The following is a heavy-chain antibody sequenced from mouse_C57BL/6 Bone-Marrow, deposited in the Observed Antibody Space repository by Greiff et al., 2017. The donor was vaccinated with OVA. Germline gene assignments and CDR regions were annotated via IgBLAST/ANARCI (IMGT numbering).Heavy chain of an antibody. D-gene: IGHD2-2*01. J-gene: IGHJ2*01. Sequence: QVQLQQPGAELVKPGASVQLSCTASGYTFPSYWITWVKQRPGQGLAWLGDICPGSGSTNYNEKFKSKATLTVDTSSRTAYMQLSSLTSEDAAVYYCAGGYDRGDYWGQGTTLTVSS. CDR2: ICPGSGST. CDR1: GYTFPSYW. V-gene: IGHV1-55*01. CDR3: AGGYDRGDY.